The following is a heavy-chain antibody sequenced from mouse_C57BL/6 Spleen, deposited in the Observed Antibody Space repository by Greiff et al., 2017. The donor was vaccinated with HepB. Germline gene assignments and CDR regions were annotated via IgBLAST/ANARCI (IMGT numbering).Heavy chain of an antibody. V-gene: IGHV1-81*01. J-gene: IGHJ2*01. CDR3: ARGTTVYYFDY. CDR1: GYTFTSYG. Sequence: VKLVESGAELARPGASVKLSCKASGYTFTSYGISWVKQRTGQGLEWIGEIYPRSGNTYYNEKFKGKATLTADKSSSTAYMELRSLTSEDSAVYFCARGTTVYYFDYWGQGTTLTVSS. D-gene: IGHD1-1*01. CDR2: IYPRSGNT.